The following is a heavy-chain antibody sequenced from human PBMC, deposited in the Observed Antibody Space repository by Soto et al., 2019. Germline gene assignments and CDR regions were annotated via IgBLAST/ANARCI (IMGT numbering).Heavy chain of an antibody. CDR2: IYYSGST. Sequence: QVQLQESGPGLVKPSQTLSLTCTVSGGSISSGGYYWSWIRQHPGKGLEWIGYIYYSGSTYYNPSLKSRVTISVDTSKNQFSLKLSSVTAADTAVYYCARESIAARPGVRWFDPWGQETLVTVSS. J-gene: IGHJ5*02. D-gene: IGHD6-6*01. CDR3: ARESIAARPGVRWFDP. CDR1: GGSISSGGYY. V-gene: IGHV4-31*03.